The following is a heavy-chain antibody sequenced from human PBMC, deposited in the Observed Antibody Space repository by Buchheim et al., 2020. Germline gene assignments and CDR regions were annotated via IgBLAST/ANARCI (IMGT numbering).Heavy chain of an antibody. D-gene: IGHD3-22*01. Sequence: VQLVESGGGVVQPGGSLRLSCAASGFNFPTYAMHWVRQAPGKGLEWLAFLWYDGSNENYADSVKARLTISRDNPRTMLLLHMDSLRAEDTAVYYCAGDPPDSGYAFEIWGQGT. CDR2: LWYDGSNE. CDR3: AGDPPDSGYAFEI. J-gene: IGHJ3*02. CDR1: GFNFPTYA. V-gene: IGHV3-33*01.